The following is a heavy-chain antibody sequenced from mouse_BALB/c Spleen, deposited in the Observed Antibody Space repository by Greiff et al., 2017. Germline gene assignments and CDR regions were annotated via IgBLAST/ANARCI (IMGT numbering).Heavy chain of an antibody. CDR1: GFNIKDTY. CDR3: ALLPWFAY. J-gene: IGHJ3*01. Sequence: EVKLVESGAELVKPGASVKLSCTASGFNIKDTYMHWVKQRPEQGLEWIGRIDPANGNTKYDPKFQGKATITADTSSNTAYLQLSSLTSEDTAVYYCALLPWFAYWGQGTLVTVSA. D-gene: IGHD1-1*01. V-gene: IGHV14-3*02. CDR2: IDPANGNT.